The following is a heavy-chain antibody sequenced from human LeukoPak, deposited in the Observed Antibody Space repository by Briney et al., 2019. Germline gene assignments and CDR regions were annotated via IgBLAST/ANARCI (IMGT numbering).Heavy chain of an antibody. V-gene: IGHV3-23*01. J-gene: IGHJ5*02. D-gene: IGHD3-10*01. Sequence: PGGSLRLSCAASGFTFSSYAMSWVRQAPGKGLEWVLAISGSGGSTYYADSVEGRFTISRAKSKNTLYLQMNSLRAEDTAVYYWAKDLVRWFGESLPKGNWFDPWGQGTLVTVSS. CDR1: GFTFSSYA. CDR2: ISGSGGST. CDR3: AKDLVRWFGESLPKGNWFDP.